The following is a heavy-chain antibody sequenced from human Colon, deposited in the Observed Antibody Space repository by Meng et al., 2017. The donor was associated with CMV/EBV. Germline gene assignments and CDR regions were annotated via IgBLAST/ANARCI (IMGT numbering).Heavy chain of an antibody. J-gene: IGHJ4*02. D-gene: IGHD3-10*01. CDR2: ISISNSYI. V-gene: IGHV3-21*01. CDR3: ARGGSRSYFFVN. Sequence: GESLKISCAASGFNLNTYSMNWLRQAPGRGLEWVASISISNSYIYYADSVKGRFTISRDNAKNSSSLHMNSLRAEDTAIYYCARGGSRSYFFVNWGQGTLVTVSS. CDR1: GFNLNTYS.